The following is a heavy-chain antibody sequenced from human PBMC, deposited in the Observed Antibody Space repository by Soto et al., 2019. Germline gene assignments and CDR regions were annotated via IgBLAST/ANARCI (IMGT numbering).Heavy chain of an antibody. V-gene: IGHV1-3*01. D-gene: IGHD3-10*01. J-gene: IGHJ3*02. CDR1: GYMFINYA. CDR3: ARSPGLLRGFDPWGFLAFNI. CDR2: INAGNGNT. Sequence: ASVNVSCKASGYMFINYAMHWVRQAPGQRLEWMGWINAGNGNTKYSQKFQGRVTITRDTSASTAYMELSSLRSEDTAVYYCARSPGLLRGFDPWGFLAFNIWGQGKMFTV.